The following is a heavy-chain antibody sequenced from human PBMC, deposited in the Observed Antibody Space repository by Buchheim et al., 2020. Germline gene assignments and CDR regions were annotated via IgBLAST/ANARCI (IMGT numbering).Heavy chain of an antibody. J-gene: IGHJ6*03. Sequence: EVQLVESGGGLVQPGGSLRLSCAASGFTFSSYSMNWVRQAPGKGLEWVSYISSSSSTIYYADSVKGRFTISSDNAKNSLYLQMNSLRAEDTAVYYCARLAGLYYYYYMDVWGKGTT. CDR3: ARLAGLYYYYYMDV. D-gene: IGHD3-3*02. V-gene: IGHV3-48*01. CDR1: GFTFSSYS. CDR2: ISSSSSTI.